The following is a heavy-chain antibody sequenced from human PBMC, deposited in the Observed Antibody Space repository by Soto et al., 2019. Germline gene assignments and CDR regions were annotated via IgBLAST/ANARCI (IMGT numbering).Heavy chain of an antibody. V-gene: IGHV3-21*01. CDR3: AREDYAGASPRFDY. J-gene: IGHJ4*02. CDR1: GFIFSSYT. D-gene: IGHD4-17*01. CDR2: ISSSSSNI. Sequence: EVQLVESGGGLVKPGGSLRLSCAASGFIFSSYTMTWVRQAPGKGLEWVSSISSSSSNIEYADSVKGRFSVSRDNANNSLFLQINSLRAEDTAGYYCAREDYAGASPRFDYWGLGALGTVSS.